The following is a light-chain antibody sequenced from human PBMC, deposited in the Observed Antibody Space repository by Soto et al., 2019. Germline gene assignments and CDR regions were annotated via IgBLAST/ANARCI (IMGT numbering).Light chain of an antibody. CDR2: KAS. V-gene: IGKV1-5*03. J-gene: IGKJ1*01. CDR1: QSISSW. Sequence: DIQMTQSPSTLSASVGDRVTITCRASQSISSWLAWYQQKPGKAPKLLIYKASSLESGVPSRFSGSGSGTEFPLTISSLQPDDFATYYCQQFNNYPWTFGHGTRVEIK. CDR3: QQFNNYPWT.